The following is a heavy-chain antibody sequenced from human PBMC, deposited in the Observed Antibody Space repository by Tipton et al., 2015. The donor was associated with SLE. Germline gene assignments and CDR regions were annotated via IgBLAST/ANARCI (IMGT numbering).Heavy chain of an antibody. D-gene: IGHD2-21*01. CDR2: ATWDSGTI. CDR3: ASPPPYCGGDCYFDY. V-gene: IGHV3-9*01. Sequence: SLRLSCAGSGFTFDDYDIHWVRQAPGKGLEWVAGATWDSGTIGYADSVRGRFTISRDNAKNSLYLQMNSLRPEDTALYYCASPPPYCGGDCYFDYWGQGTLVTVSS. CDR1: GFTFDDYD. J-gene: IGHJ4*02.